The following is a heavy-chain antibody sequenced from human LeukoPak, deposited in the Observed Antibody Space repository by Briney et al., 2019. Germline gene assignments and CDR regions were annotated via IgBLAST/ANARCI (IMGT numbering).Heavy chain of an antibody. CDR3: ASEIWCTNGVCSNDY. D-gene: IGHD2-8*01. V-gene: IGHV7-4-1*02. J-gene: IGHJ4*02. Sequence: ASVKVSCKASGYTFTGYYMHWVQQAPGQGLEWMGWINTNTGNPTYAQGFTGRFVFSLDTSVSTAYLQISSLKAEDTAVYYCASEIWCTNGVCSNDYWGQGTLVTVSS. CDR2: INTNTGNP. CDR1: GYTFTGYY.